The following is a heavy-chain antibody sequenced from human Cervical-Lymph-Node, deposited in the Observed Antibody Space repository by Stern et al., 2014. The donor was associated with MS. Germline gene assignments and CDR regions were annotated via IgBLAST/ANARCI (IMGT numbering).Heavy chain of an antibody. Sequence: EVQLVESGGGLVKPGESLRLSCDASGFTFSHYSINWVRQAPGQGLEWLSSLSNNSTHTYYADSVEGRFTISRDSAKDSVSLHMVSLRAEDTAVYYCARARVGDYARSPHLDSWGQGTLVTVSS. D-gene: IGHD4-17*01. CDR3: ARARVGDYARSPHLDS. J-gene: IGHJ4*02. CDR2: LSNNSTHT. V-gene: IGHV3-21*01. CDR1: GFTFSHYS.